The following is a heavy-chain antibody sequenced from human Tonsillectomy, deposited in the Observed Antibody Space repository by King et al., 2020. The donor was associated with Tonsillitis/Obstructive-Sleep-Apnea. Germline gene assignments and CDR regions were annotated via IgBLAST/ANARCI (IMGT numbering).Heavy chain of an antibody. D-gene: IGHD6-25*01. CDR1: GGSFSGYY. Sequence: VQLTQWGEGLLKPSETLSLTCAVYGGSFSGYYWTWIRQPPGKGLEWIGEINHSGSTDYNPSLKSRVTISVDTSKNQFSLKLTSVTAADTAVYYCASKGSGRGPFDYWGQGTLVTVSS. V-gene: IGHV4-34*01. J-gene: IGHJ4*02. CDR2: INHSGST. CDR3: ASKGSGRGPFDY.